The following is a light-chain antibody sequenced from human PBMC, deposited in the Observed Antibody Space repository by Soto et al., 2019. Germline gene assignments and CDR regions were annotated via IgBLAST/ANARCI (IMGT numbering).Light chain of an antibody. J-gene: IGKJ2*01. CDR1: HNITSY. V-gene: IGKV1-39*01. CDR3: QQSYKTPLT. Sequence: DIQMTQYPSSLSASVGDRVTISCRASHNITSYLNWYHQRPGRAPNILIYAASSLQSGVPSRFSGSGSGTDFTLTISSLQPEDFATYYCQQSYKTPLTFGQGTKLEIK. CDR2: AAS.